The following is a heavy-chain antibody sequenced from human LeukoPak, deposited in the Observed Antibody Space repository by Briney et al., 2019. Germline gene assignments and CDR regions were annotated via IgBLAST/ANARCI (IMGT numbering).Heavy chain of an antibody. CDR1: GGSISSSSYY. CDR3: ARLTGIAVAQK. Sequence: SETLSLTCTVCGGSISSSSYYWGWIRQPPGKGLEWIGSIYYSGSTYYNPSLKSRVTISVDTSKNQFSLKLSSVTAADTAVYYCARLTGIAVAQKWGQGTLVTVSS. D-gene: IGHD6-19*01. CDR2: IYYSGST. J-gene: IGHJ4*02. V-gene: IGHV4-39*01.